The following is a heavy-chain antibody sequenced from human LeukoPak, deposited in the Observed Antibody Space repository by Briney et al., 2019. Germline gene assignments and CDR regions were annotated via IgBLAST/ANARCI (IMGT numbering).Heavy chain of an antibody. CDR3: ARDVGAVAGFDY. Sequence: PSETLSLTCAVYGGSFSGYYWSWIRQPPGKGLEWIGEINHSGSTNYNPSLKSRVTISVDTSKNQFSLKLSSVTAADTAVYYCARDVGAVAGFDYWGQGTLVTVSS. J-gene: IGHJ4*02. CDR1: GGSFSGYY. CDR2: INHSGST. D-gene: IGHD6-19*01. V-gene: IGHV4-34*01.